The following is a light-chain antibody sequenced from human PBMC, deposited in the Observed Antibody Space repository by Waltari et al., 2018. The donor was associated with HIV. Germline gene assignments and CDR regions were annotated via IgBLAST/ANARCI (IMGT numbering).Light chain of an antibody. Sequence: EIVMTQSPATVYVSPGERTTLSCRSSQDISNNLAWYQQRPGQAPRILIYGASTRATGIPARFSGSGSGTEFTLTISSLQSEDFALYFCQQYHNWSPYTFGQGTNLEIK. CDR3: QQYHNWSPYT. V-gene: IGKV3-15*01. CDR2: GAS. J-gene: IGKJ2*01. CDR1: QDISNN.